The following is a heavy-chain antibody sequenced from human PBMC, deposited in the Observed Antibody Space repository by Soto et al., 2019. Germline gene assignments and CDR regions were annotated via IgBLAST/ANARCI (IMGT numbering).Heavy chain of an antibody. CDR1: GGSISSYY. Sequence: PSETLSLTCTVSGGSISSYYWSWIRQPPGKGLEWIGYIYYSGSTNYNPSLKRRVTISVDTSKNQFSLKLSSVTAADTAVYYCARGYSGYDYVSNSFDYWGQGTLVTVSS. V-gene: IGHV4-59*01. J-gene: IGHJ4*02. D-gene: IGHD5-12*01. CDR2: IYYSGST. CDR3: ARGYSGYDYVSNSFDY.